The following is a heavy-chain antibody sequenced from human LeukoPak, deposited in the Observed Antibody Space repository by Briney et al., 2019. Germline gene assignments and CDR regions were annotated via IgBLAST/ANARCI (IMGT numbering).Heavy chain of an antibody. Sequence: GGSLRLSCAASGFTFSSYAMSWVRQAPGKGLEWVANIKEDGGEGYYVDSVKGRFTISRDNAKSSLYLQMNSLRAEDTAVYYCARPAYTAAYDLWGQGTMVTVSS. CDR2: IKEDGGEG. CDR3: ARPAYTAAYDL. V-gene: IGHV3-7*01. J-gene: IGHJ3*01. D-gene: IGHD3-16*01. CDR1: GFTFSSYA.